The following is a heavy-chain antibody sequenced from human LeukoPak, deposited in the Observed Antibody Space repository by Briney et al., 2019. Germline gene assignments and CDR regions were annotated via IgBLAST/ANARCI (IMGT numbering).Heavy chain of an antibody. J-gene: IGHJ4*02. D-gene: IGHD3-16*02. Sequence: SETLSLTCAVYGGSFSGYYWSWIRQPPGKGLEWIGEINHSGSTNYNPSLKSRVTISVDTSKNQFSLTLSSVTAADTAVYYCARVGPTYYDYVWGSYRPTPFDYWGQGTLVTVSS. CDR2: INHSGST. CDR3: ARVGPTYYDYVWGSYRPTPFDY. CDR1: GGSFSGYY. V-gene: IGHV4-34*01.